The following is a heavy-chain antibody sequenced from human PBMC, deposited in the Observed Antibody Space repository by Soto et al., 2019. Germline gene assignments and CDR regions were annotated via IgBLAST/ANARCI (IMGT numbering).Heavy chain of an antibody. J-gene: IGHJ5*02. CDR3: TRTRILGNWFDP. CDR1: GGSISSSSYY. D-gene: IGHD2-15*01. Sequence: QLQLQESGPGLVKPSETLSLTCTVSGGSISSSSYYWGWIRQPPGKGLEWIGSIYYSGSTYYNPSLKSRVTISVDTSKNQFSLKLRSVTAADTAVYYCTRTRILGNWFDPWGQGTLVTVSS. CDR2: IYYSGST. V-gene: IGHV4-39*01.